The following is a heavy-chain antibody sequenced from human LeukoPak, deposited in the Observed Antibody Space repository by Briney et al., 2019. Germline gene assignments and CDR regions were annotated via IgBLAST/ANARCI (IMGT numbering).Heavy chain of an antibody. Sequence: GGSLRLSCAACGFTFSSYAMSWVRQAPGKGLEWVSSISGSGDNTYYADSVKGRFTISRDNSKNTLYLQMNTLRAEDTALYYCAKQGNAHDVWGQGTLVTVSS. CDR3: AKQGNAHDV. CDR1: GFTFSSYA. V-gene: IGHV3-23*01. J-gene: IGHJ3*01. CDR2: ISGSGDNT.